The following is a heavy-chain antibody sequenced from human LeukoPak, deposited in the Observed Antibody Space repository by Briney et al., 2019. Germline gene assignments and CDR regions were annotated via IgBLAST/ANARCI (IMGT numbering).Heavy chain of an antibody. J-gene: IGHJ4*02. CDR1: GFTFSSYA. Sequence: GGSLRLSCAASGFTFSSYAMSWVRQAPGKGLEWVSAISGSGGSTYYADSVKGRFTISRDNSKNTLYLQMNSLRAEDTAVYYCAKGSGHSSSWYYDYWGQGTLVTVSS. D-gene: IGHD6-13*01. V-gene: IGHV3-23*01. CDR2: ISGSGGST. CDR3: AKGSGHSSSWYYDY.